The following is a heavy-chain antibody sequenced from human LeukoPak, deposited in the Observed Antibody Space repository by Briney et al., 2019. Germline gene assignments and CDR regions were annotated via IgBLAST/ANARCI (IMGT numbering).Heavy chain of an antibody. CDR1: GDSISSSNW. J-gene: IGHJ4*02. V-gene: IGHV4-4*02. CDR2: IYHSGST. D-gene: IGHD3/OR15-3a*01. CDR3: ARATGTWTHFDY. Sequence: SETLSLTCAVSGDSISSSNWWSWVRQPPGKGLEWIGEIYHSGSTNYNPSLKSRVTISVDKSKNQFSLKLSSVTAADTAVYYCARATGTWTHFDYCGQGTLVTVSS.